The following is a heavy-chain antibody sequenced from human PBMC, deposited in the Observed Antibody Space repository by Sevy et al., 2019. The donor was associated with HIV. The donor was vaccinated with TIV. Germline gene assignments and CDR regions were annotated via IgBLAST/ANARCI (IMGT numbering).Heavy chain of an antibody. J-gene: IGHJ4*02. Sequence: ASVKVSCKASGYTFTNYVMHWVRQAPGQSLEWMGSINAGDGDTKYPQHFQGRVAITWDTSASTAYLELNSLRSEDTALYYCTRDPFRGHDDPDDSFDYWGQGTLVTVSS. CDR1: GYTFTNYV. CDR3: TRDPFRGHDDPDDSFDY. CDR2: INAGDGDT. V-gene: IGHV1-3*01. D-gene: IGHD5-12*01.